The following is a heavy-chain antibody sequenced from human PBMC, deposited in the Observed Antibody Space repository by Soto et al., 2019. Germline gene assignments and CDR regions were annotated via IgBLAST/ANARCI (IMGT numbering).Heavy chain of an antibody. D-gene: IGHD3-10*01. CDR1: GFTFSSHW. V-gene: IGHV3-7*04. J-gene: IGHJ5*02. Sequence: GGSLRLSCAASGFTFSSHWMSWVRQAPGKGLEWVANIKQDGSEKYYVDSVKGRFTISRDNAKNSLYLQMNSLRAEDTAVYYCARPTYYYGSRSSGDWFDPWGQGT. CDR2: IKQDGSEK. CDR3: ARPTYYYGSRSSGDWFDP.